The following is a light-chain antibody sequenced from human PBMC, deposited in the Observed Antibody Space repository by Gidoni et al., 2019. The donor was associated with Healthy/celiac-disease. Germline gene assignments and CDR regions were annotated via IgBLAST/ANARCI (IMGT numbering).Light chain of an antibody. CDR1: QSISSW. V-gene: IGKV1-5*01. CDR2: DAS. Sequence: DIQMIHSPSTLSASVGDRVTITCRATQSISSWLAWYQQKPGKAPKLLIYDASSLESGVPSRFSGSGSGTEFTLTISRLQPDDFATYYCQQYNSYPWTFXQXTKVEIK. J-gene: IGKJ1*01. CDR3: QQYNSYPWT.